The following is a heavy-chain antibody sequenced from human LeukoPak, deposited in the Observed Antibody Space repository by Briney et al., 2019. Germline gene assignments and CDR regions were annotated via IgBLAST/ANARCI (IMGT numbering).Heavy chain of an antibody. Sequence: GGSLRLSCAASGFTFSSYAMHWVRQAPGKGLEWVAVISYDGSNKYYADSVKGRFTISRDSSKNTLYLQMNSLRAEDTAVYYCARDQILWFGGPGNYYFDYWGQGTLVTVSS. CDR3: ARDQILWFGGPGNYYFDY. CDR2: ISYDGSNK. CDR1: GFTFSSYA. D-gene: IGHD3-10*01. J-gene: IGHJ4*02. V-gene: IGHV3-30*04.